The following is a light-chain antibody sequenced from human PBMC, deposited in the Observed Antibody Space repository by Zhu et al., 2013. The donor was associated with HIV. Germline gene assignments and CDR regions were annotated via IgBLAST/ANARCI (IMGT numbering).Light chain of an antibody. Sequence: DIVLTQSPGTLSLSPGDRATLSCRASQSVSSSFLAWYQQKPGQAPRLLMYETSSRAAGIPPRFSGSGSGTDFTLTISSLQSEDFAIYYCQQYHDWPPFTFGPGTKVDIK. V-gene: IGKV3-20*01. CDR2: ETS. CDR1: QSVSSSF. CDR3: QQYHDWPPFT. J-gene: IGKJ3*01.